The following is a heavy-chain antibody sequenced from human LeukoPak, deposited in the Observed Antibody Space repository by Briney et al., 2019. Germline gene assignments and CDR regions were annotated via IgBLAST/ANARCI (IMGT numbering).Heavy chain of an antibody. J-gene: IGHJ3*02. D-gene: IGHD1-26*01. CDR1: TFTLSTYA. CDR3: AKGAVGATVNDAFDT. CDR2: ISPSDGRT. Sequence: GGSLRLSCVGSTFTLSTYAMSWVRQAPGKGPEWVSGISPSDGRTYYADSVRGRFTISRDNSNNTMFLQMNSLRAGDTAVYYCAKGAVGATVNDAFDTWGQGTMVTVSS. V-gene: IGHV3-23*01.